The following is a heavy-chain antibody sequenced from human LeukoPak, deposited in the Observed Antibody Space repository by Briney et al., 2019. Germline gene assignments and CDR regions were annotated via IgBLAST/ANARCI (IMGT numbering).Heavy chain of an antibody. Sequence: ASVKVSCKASGYTFTSYGISWVRQAPGQGLEWVGWISTYNGNTYYAPKLQGRVTMTKDTSTSTSTAYMELRSLRSDDTAVYYCARDVQSCTSTICFASRGPSDYWGQGTLVTVSS. CDR2: ISTYNGNT. CDR1: GYTFTSYG. V-gene: IGHV1-18*01. D-gene: IGHD2-2*01. J-gene: IGHJ4*02. CDR3: ARDVQSCTSTICFASRGPSDY.